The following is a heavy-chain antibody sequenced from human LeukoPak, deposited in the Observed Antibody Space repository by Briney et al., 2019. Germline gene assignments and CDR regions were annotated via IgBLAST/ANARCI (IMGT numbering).Heavy chain of an antibody. Sequence: PSETLSLTCTVSGGSISSGYYWGWIRQPPGKGLEWIGSIYHSGSTYYNPSLKSRVTTSVDTSKNQFSLKLSSVTAADTAVYYCARGDSSGYYFNPIDCWGPGTLVTVSS. CDR2: IYHSGST. J-gene: IGHJ4*02. CDR3: ARGDSSGYYFNPIDC. D-gene: IGHD3-22*01. CDR1: GGSISSGYY. V-gene: IGHV4-38-2*02.